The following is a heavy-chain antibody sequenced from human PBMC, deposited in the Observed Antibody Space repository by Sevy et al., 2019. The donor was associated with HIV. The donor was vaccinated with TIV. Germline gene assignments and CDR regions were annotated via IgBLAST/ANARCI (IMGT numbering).Heavy chain of an antibody. Sequence: GGSLRLTCVASGFTFDDYAMHWVRRAPGKGPEWVSGLSWNSGSIGYAESVKGRFTISRDNAKNSLYLQMNSLRVEDTALYYCAKAIGYSNGWYSWFDSWGQGTLVTVSS. CDR3: AKAIGYSNGWYSWFDS. V-gene: IGHV3-9*01. J-gene: IGHJ5*01. D-gene: IGHD6-19*01. CDR2: LSWNSGSI. CDR1: GFTFDDYA.